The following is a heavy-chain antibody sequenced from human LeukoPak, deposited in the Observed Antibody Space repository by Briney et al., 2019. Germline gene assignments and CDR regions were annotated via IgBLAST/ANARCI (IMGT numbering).Heavy chain of an antibody. CDR1: GFSLTTLGVG. J-gene: IGHJ4*02. V-gene: IGHV2-5*02. CDR3: AHKTSLADLFDY. Sequence: SGPTLVNPTQTLTLTCTVSGFSLTTLGVGVGWVRQPPGKALEWLSLIYWDDDERYSQTLKRRLTITKATSRNQVALTMTNLDPVDTATYFCAHKTSLADLFDYWGQGILVTVSS. D-gene: IGHD6-6*01. CDR2: IYWDDDE.